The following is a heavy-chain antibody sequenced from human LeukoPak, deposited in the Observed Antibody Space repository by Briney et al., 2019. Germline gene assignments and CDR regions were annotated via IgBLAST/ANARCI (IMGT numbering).Heavy chain of an antibody. D-gene: IGHD4-23*01. J-gene: IGHJ4*02. V-gene: IGHV1-2*06. CDR3: ARETGGNSLIYFDY. CDR1: GYTFTDYY. Sequence: ASVKVSCKTSGYTFTDYYMHWVRQAPGQGLEWMGRINLNSGVTNYAQKFQGRVTMTRGTSINTAYMELSRLRSDDTAVYFCARETGGNSLIYFDYWGQGTLVTVSS. CDR2: INLNSGVT.